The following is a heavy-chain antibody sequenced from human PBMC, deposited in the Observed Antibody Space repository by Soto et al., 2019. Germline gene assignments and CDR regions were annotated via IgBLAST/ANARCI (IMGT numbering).Heavy chain of an antibody. CDR3: ARYFGVAAAGPFDS. CDR2: IYYSGST. Sequence: QVQLQESGPGLVKPSQTLSLTCTVSGGSISSGGYYWSWIRQHPGKGLEWIGYIYYSGSTYYNPSLTSRVTLSVETSKNQFYLKLSSVTAADTAVYYCARYFGVAAAGPFDSWGQGTLVTVSS. J-gene: IGHJ4*02. CDR1: GGSISSGGYY. D-gene: IGHD6-13*01. V-gene: IGHV4-31*03.